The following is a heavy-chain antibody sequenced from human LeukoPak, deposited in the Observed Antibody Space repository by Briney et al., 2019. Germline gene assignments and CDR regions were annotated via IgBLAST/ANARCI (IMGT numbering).Heavy chain of an antibody. CDR3: TRSDDYGACGDY. Sequence: PGGSLRLSCAASGFTFSSYGMHWVRQAPGKGLEWVAFIRYDGSNKYYADSVKGRFTISRDNSKNTLYLQMNSLRAEDTAVYYCTRSDDYGACGDYWGQGTLVAVSS. V-gene: IGHV3-30*02. CDR1: GFTFSSYG. CDR2: IRYDGSNK. D-gene: IGHD4-17*01. J-gene: IGHJ4*02.